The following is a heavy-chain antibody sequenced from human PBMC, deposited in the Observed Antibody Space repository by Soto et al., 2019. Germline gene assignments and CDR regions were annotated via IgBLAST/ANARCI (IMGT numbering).Heavy chain of an antibody. Sequence: GSVKVSCKASGYTFTSYDINWVRQATGQGLEWMGCFDPNDGKTGYAQKFQGRVTMTEDTSTDTAYMELSSLRSEDTAVYYCATDLGYSYGLVWGQGTLVTVSS. CDR3: ATDLGYSYGLV. D-gene: IGHD5-18*01. CDR2: FDPNDGKT. CDR1: GYTFTSYD. J-gene: IGHJ4*02. V-gene: IGHV1-8*01.